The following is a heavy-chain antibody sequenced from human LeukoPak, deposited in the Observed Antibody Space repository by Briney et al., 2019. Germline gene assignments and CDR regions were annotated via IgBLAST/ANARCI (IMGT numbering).Heavy chain of an antibody. J-gene: IGHJ5*02. CDR3: AGGWEPYDYWFDP. CDR1: GYSFTDYD. D-gene: IGHD5-12*01. Sequence: GASVKISCKASGYSFTDYDINWVRQATGQGLEWMGWMNPNTGNTDYAQEFQGRVTMTRDTSISTAYMELSGLRSDDTAIYYCAGGWEPYDYWFDPWGQGTLVTVSS. V-gene: IGHV1-8*01. CDR2: MNPNTGNT.